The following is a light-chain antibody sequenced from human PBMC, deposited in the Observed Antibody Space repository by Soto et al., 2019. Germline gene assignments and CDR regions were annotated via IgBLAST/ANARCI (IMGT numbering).Light chain of an antibody. CDR2: DAS. Sequence: EVVLTQSPATLSLSLGERATLSCRASQSVSSYLAWYQKKPGQSPRLLIYDASKRATDIPTRFSGSASGTDFTLTISSLAPEDFAIYYCKKRGSWPLTFGGGTRVDIK. CDR1: QSVSSY. V-gene: IGKV3-11*01. J-gene: IGKJ4*01. CDR3: KKRGSWPLT.